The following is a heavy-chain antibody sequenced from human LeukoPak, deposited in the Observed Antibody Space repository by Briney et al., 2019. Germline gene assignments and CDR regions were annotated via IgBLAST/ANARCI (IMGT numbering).Heavy chain of an antibody. V-gene: IGHV4-4*07. D-gene: IGHD2-15*01. CDR3: ARVVTGEYCSGGCCYSGVYFDY. CDR1: GGSISSYY. CDR2: IYTSGST. Sequence: SETLSLTCTVSGGSISSYYWSWIRQPAGKGLEWIGRIYTSGSTNYNPSLKSRVTMSVDTSKNQFSLKLSSVTAADTAVYYCARVVTGEYCSGGCCYSGVYFDYWGQGTLVTVSS. J-gene: IGHJ4*02.